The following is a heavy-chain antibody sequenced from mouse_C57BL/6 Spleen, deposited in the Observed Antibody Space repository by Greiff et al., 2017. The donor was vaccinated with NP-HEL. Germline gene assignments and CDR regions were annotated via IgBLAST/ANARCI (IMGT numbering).Heavy chain of an antibody. CDR2: ISYDGSN. CDR3: AREDYGSSNDY. Sequence: EVKLQESGPGLVKPSQSLSLTCSVTGYSITSGYYWNWIRQFPGNKLEWMGYISYDGSNNYNPSLKNRISITRDTSKNQFFLKLNSVTTEDTATYYCAREDYGSSNDYWGQGTTLTVSS. D-gene: IGHD1-1*01. J-gene: IGHJ2*01. V-gene: IGHV3-6*01. CDR1: GYSITSGYY.